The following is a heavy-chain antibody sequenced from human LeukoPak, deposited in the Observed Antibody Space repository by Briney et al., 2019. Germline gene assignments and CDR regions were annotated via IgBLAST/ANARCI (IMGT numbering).Heavy chain of an antibody. CDR3: AGEYGGFGELLYGY. D-gene: IGHD3-10*01. Sequence: GASVKVSCKASGGTFSSYAISWVRQAPGQGLEWMGGIIPIFGTANYAQKFQGRVTITADESTSTAYMELSSLRSEDTAVYYCAGEYGGFGELLYGYWGQGTLVTVSS. CDR2: IIPIFGTA. CDR1: GGTFSSYA. J-gene: IGHJ4*02. V-gene: IGHV1-69*13.